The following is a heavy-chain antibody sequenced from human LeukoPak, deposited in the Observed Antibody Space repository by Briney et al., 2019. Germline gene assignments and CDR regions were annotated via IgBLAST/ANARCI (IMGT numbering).Heavy chain of an antibody. CDR3: AKGMYYYDSSGYSSPIDY. D-gene: IGHD3-22*01. J-gene: IGHJ4*02. CDR2: INGDGGRT. CDR1: GFTFDDYP. Sequence: GGSPRRSCAASGFTFDDYPMHWVRQGPGKGLEWVSLINGDGGRTYYVDSVKGRFTISRDNSKNSLYLQMNSLRTEDTALYYCAKGMYYYDSSGYSSPIDYWGQGTLVTVSS. V-gene: IGHV3-43*02.